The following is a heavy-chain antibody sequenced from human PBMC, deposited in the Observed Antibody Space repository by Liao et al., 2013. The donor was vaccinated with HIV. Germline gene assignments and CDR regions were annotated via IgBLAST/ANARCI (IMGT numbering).Heavy chain of an antibody. V-gene: IGHV4-61*02. Sequence: QVQLQESGPGLVKPSQTLSLTCTVSGGSISSGSYYWSWIRQPAGKGLEWIGRIYTSGSTNYNPSLKSRVTMSVDTSKNQFSLKLSSVTAADTAVYYCAKGDTYYYYYMDVWGKGTTVTVSS. J-gene: IGHJ6*03. CDR2: IYTSGST. CDR3: AKGDTYYYYYMDV. D-gene: IGHD5-18*01. CDR1: GGSISSGSYY.